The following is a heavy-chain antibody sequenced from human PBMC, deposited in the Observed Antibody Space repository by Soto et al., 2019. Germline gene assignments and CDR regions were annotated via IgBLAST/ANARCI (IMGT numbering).Heavy chain of an antibody. V-gene: IGHV3-23*01. J-gene: IGHJ6*02. CDR3: ASEYCSGGSCYYYGMDV. Sequence: PGGSLRLSCAASGFTFSSYAMSWVRQAPGKGLEWVSAISGSGGSTYYADSVKGRFTISRDNSKNTLYLQMNSLRAEDTAVYYCASEYCSGGSCYYYGMDVWGQGTTVTVSS. D-gene: IGHD2-15*01. CDR2: ISGSGGST. CDR1: GFTFSSYA.